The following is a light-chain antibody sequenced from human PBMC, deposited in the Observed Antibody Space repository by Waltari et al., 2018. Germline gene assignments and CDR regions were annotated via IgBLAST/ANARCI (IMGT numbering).Light chain of an antibody. CDR3: STWDYSLSAHV. Sequence: QSALTQEASVSGTVGQKVTLSCAGNSNNVGSYAVVWYQQLSHGAPKIVILGNSLPSGIPDRFSGSKSGTTASLTISGLQPEDEADYYCSTWDYSLSAHVFGGGTKLTVL. V-gene: IGLV1-44*01. CDR1: SNNVGSYA. CDR2: GNS. J-gene: IGLJ3*02.